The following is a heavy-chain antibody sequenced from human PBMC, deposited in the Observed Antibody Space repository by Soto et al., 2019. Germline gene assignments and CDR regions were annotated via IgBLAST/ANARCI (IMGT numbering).Heavy chain of an antibody. CDR2: ISYDGSNE. J-gene: IGHJ4*02. CDR3: TKEYIVGTTWGYFES. CDR1: GFLFSTYG. V-gene: IGHV3-30*18. D-gene: IGHD1-26*01. Sequence: VQLVESGGGVVQPGGSLRLSCAASGFLFSTYGMHWVRQVPGKGLEWVAHISYDGSNEHYADSVKGRFTVSRDNAKNTLSLQLTSLRSEDTAVYYCTKEYIVGTTWGYFESWGQGTLVTVSS.